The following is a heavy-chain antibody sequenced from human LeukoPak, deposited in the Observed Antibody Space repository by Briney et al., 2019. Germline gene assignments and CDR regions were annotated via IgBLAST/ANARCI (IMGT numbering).Heavy chain of an antibody. CDR2: ISYDGNSK. V-gene: IGHV3-30*03. CDR1: GFTFSSYA. Sequence: GGSLRLSCAASGFTFSSYAMSWVRQAPGKGLEWVAVISYDGNSKYYADSVKGRFTISRDNAKNTLYLEMNSLRAEDSAEYYCARGSSSWRNAMDVWGQGTTVTVSS. D-gene: IGHD6-13*01. J-gene: IGHJ6*02. CDR3: ARGSSSWRNAMDV.